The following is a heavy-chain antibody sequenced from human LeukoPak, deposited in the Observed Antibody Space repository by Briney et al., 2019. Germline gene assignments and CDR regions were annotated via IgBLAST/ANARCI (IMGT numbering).Heavy chain of an antibody. CDR2: ISSSGTYT. J-gene: IGHJ4*02. CDR3: GKAGGSYYGSGSDLIDS. Sequence: GGSLRLSCAASGFTFNDYYMNWIRQAPGKGLGWLSYISSSGTYTNYADSVRGRFTISRDNARNSVHLQMNNLRVEDTAVYYCGKAGGSYYGSGSDLIDSWGQGTLVTVSS. V-gene: IGHV3-11*06. D-gene: IGHD3-10*01. CDR1: GFTFNDYY.